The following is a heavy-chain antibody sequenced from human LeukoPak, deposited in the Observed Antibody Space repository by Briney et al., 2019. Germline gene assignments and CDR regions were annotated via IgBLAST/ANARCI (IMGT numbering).Heavy chain of an antibody. CDR3: ASKGGSFTISGVLYNDAFAI. Sequence: GGSLRLSCAASGFTFSSYSMNWVRQAPGKGLEWVSSISSSSSYIYYADSVEGRFTISRDNAKNSLYLQMNNLRAEDTAVYYCASKGGSFTISGVLYNDAFAIWGQGTMVTVSA. J-gene: IGHJ3*02. CDR1: GFTFSSYS. D-gene: IGHD3-3*01. CDR2: ISSSSSYI. V-gene: IGHV3-21*01.